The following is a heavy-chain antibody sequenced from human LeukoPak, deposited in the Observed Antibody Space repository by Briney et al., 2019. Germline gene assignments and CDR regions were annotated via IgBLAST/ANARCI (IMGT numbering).Heavy chain of an antibody. Sequence: PGGSLRLSCAASGFTFSSYEMNWVRQAPGKGLEWVSYISSDGSTIYYADSVKGRFTISRDNAKNSLYLQMNSLRAEDTAVYYCARGRVVPRLTDSWGQGTLVTVSS. CDR1: GFTFSSYE. D-gene: IGHD3-3*01. J-gene: IGHJ4*02. V-gene: IGHV3-48*03. CDR2: ISSDGSTI. CDR3: ARGRVVPRLTDS.